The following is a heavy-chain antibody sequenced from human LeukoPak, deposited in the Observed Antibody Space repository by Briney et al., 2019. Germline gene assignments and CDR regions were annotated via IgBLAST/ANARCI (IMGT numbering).Heavy chain of an antibody. J-gene: IGHJ3*02. CDR3: ARANNYYDSSGYHDAFDI. CDR2: IYSGGST. Sequence: PGGSLRLSCAASGFTVSSNYMSWVRQAPGKGLEWVSVIYSGGSTYYADSVKGRFTISRDNSKNTLYLQMNSLRAEDTAVYYCARANNYYDSSGYHDAFDIWGQGTMVTVSS. D-gene: IGHD3-22*01. CDR1: GFTVSSNY. V-gene: IGHV3-66*01.